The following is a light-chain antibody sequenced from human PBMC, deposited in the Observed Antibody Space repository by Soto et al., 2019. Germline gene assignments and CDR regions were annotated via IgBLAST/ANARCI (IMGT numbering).Light chain of an antibody. CDR2: CAS. J-gene: IGKJ2*01. CDR3: QRYASSPYT. V-gene: IGKV3-20*01. CDR1: QSVSSNF. Sequence: ESVLTQSPGTLSLSPGERATLSCSASQSVSSNFLAWDQQKPGQAPRLLIYCASSRATGVPDRFSGGGSGTDFTLTISRLEPEDFAVYYCQRYASSPYTFGQGTKLEIK.